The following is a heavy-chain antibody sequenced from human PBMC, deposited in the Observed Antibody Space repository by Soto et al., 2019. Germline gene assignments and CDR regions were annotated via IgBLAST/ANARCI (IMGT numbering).Heavy chain of an antibody. CDR1: GGTFSSYA. D-gene: IGHD1-26*01. Sequence: ASVKVSCKASGGTFSSYAISWVRQAPGQGLEWMGGIIPIFGTANYAQKFQGRVTITADESTSTAYMELSSLRSEDTAVYYCARVRYGGFTIFDYWGQGTLVTVSS. CDR3: ARVRYGGFTIFDY. J-gene: IGHJ4*02. V-gene: IGHV1-69*13. CDR2: IIPIFGTA.